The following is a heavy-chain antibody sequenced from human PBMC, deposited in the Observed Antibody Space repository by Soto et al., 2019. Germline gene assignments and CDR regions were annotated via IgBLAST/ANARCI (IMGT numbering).Heavy chain of an antibody. Sequence: QVQLVQSGAEVREPGASVKVSCKASGYSFTSLDINWVRQTTGQGLEWMGWMQPSSGRTGYAQKFQGRVTMTRDTSINTAYMGLSSLTSDDTAFYYCARGVTAGVDYWGQGTMVNVSS. CDR1: GYSFTSLD. J-gene: IGHJ4*02. D-gene: IGHD1-26*01. V-gene: IGHV1-8*01. CDR2: MQPSSGRT. CDR3: ARGVTAGVDY.